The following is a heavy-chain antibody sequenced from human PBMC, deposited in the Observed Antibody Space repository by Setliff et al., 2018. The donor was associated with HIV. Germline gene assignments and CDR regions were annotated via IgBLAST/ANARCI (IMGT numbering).Heavy chain of an antibody. CDR2: IYFTGST. Sequence: PSETLSLTCTVSGGSISSHYWSWIRQPPGKGLEWIGYIYFTGSTNYNPSLKSRVTISVDTSKNQFSLRLSSVTAADTAVYHCAREIKNPRYFDSWGQGTLVTVSS. CDR3: AREIKNPRYFDS. D-gene: IGHD3-16*01. V-gene: IGHV4-59*11. CDR1: GGSISSHY. J-gene: IGHJ4*02.